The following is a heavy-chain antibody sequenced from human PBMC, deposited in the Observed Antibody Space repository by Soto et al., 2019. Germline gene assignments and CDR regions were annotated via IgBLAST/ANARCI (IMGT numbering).Heavy chain of an antibody. V-gene: IGHV1-58*02. D-gene: IGHD3-3*01. J-gene: IGHJ4*02. CDR3: VSSFRSYRESDFWSGYSALDY. CDR2: IAVGSGNT. CDR1: GFTFTSSA. Sequence: ASVKVSCKASGFTFTSSAMQWVRQARGQRLEWIGWIAVGSGNTNYAQKFQERVTISRDMSTSTAYMELSSLRSEDTDVYYCVSSFRSYRESDFWSGYSALDYWGQGTLVTVS.